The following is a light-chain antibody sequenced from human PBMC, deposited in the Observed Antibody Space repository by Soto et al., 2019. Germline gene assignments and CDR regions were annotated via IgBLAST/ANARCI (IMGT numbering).Light chain of an antibody. J-gene: IGLJ2*01. V-gene: IGLV1-44*01. CDR1: TSNIGSNA. CDR2: SND. CDR3: TAWDDSLNGRL. Sequence: QSALTQPPSASGTPGQRVTFSCSGSTSNIGSNAVNWYQQLPGTAPKLLIYSNDRRPSGVPDRFSGSKSGTSASLAISGLQPEDEADYYCTAWDDSLNGRLFGGGTKLTVL.